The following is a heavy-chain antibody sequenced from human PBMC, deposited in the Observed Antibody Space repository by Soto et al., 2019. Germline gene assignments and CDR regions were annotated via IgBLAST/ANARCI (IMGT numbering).Heavy chain of an antibody. D-gene: IGHD4-17*01. CDR2: IYSSGSS. CDR3: ARLFTVTTDYYLGMDV. J-gene: IGHJ6*02. CDR1: GGSISGSY. V-gene: IGHV4-4*07. Sequence: VQLRESGPGLVKPSETLSLSCTVSGGSISGSYWSWVRQPAGKGLEWIGRIYSSGSSNYNPSLNSRLTMSLDTSKNQFSLKLRSVTAADTAIYYCARLFTVTTDYYLGMDVWGQGTTVTVSS.